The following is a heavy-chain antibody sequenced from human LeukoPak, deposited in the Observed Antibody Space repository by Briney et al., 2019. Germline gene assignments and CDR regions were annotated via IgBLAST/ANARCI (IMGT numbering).Heavy chain of an antibody. CDR2: IYYRGST. D-gene: IGHD3-10*01. V-gene: IGHV4-39*01. CDR3: AILGTGSS. Sequence: SETLSLTCTVSGGSISSSTYYWGWIRQPPGRGLEWIGTIYYRGSTYYNPSLKSRVTISVDTSNNQFSLRPSSVTAADTAVYYCAILGTGSSWGQGTLVTVSS. J-gene: IGHJ5*02. CDR1: GGSISSSTYY.